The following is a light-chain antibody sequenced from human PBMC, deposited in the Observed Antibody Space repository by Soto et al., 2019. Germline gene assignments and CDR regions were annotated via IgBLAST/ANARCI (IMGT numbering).Light chain of an antibody. CDR2: GAS. CDR3: RQYGASPWT. V-gene: IGKV3-20*01. Sequence: EIVLSQSPVTLSLSPGERATLSCTASQSISSTYLAWYQQKPGQAPRLLIYGASSRATGILERFSGSGSGTDYTITISSMEHADVSAYHCRQYGASPWTFGQGTKVDIK. CDR1: QSISSTY. J-gene: IGKJ1*01.